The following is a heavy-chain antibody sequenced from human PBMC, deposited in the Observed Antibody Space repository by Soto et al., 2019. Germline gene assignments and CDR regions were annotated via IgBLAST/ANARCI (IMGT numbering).Heavy chain of an antibody. CDR1: GDSISSYS. CDR2: LSNSGST. J-gene: IGHJ6*02. V-gene: IGHV4-59*01. D-gene: IGHD3-9*01. CDR3: ARGQGWDILTGYYYYYYGMDV. Sequence: PSETLSLTCTVSGDSISSYSWSWIRQSPGKGLEWIGCLSNSGSTNYNPSLKSRVTMSVDTSKNQFSLKLRSVTAADTAVYYCARGQGWDILTGYYYYYYGMDVWGQGTTVT.